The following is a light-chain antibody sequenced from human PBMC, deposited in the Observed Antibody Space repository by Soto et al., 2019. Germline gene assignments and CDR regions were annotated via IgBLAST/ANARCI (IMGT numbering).Light chain of an antibody. CDR3: QQYGSSPRIT. Sequence: EIVSTQSPGTLSLSPGERATLSCRASQSVSSSYLAWYQQKPGQAPRLLIYGASSRATGIPDRLSGSGSGTDFTLTISRLEPEDFAVYYCQQYGSSPRITFGQGTRLEIK. J-gene: IGKJ5*01. CDR2: GAS. V-gene: IGKV3-20*01. CDR1: QSVSSSY.